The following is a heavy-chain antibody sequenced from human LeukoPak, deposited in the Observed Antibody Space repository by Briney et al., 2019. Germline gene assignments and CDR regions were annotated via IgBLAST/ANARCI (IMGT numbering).Heavy chain of an antibody. CDR1: GGSIRNDY. J-gene: IGHJ5*02. Sequence: SETLSLTCTVSGGSIRNDYWSWIRQPPGKGLEWIGYIYYTGSTNYNPSLKSRVTISVDTSKNQFSLKLSSATAADTAVYYCARLGGCSSISCYVHWFDPWGQGTLVTVSS. CDR2: IYYTGST. CDR3: ARLGGCSSISCYVHWFDP. D-gene: IGHD2-2*01. V-gene: IGHV4-59*01.